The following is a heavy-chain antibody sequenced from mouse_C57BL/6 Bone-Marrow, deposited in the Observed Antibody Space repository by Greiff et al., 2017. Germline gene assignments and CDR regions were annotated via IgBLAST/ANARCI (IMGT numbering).Heavy chain of an antibody. CDR1: GYTFTSYG. J-gene: IGHJ3*01. CDR2: IYPRSGNT. V-gene: IGHV1-81*01. CDR3: ARGDWFAY. Sequence: VKLVESGAELARPGASVKLSCKASGYTFTSYGISWVKQRPGQGLEWIGEIYPRSGNTYYNEKFKGKATLTADKSSSTAYMELRSLTSEDSAVYFCARGDWFAYWGQGTLVTVSA.